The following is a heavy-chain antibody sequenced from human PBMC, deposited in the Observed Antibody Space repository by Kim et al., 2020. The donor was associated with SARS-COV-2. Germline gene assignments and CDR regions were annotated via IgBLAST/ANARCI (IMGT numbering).Heavy chain of an antibody. V-gene: IGHV3-43*02. CDR1: GFTFDDYA. D-gene: IGHD3-22*01. CDR3: AKDRPTYDSSGGIDY. Sequence: GGSLRLSCAASGFTFDDYAMHWVRQAPGKGLEWVSLISGDGGSTYYADSVKGRFTISRDNSKNSLYLQMNSLRTEDTALYYCAKDRPTYDSSGGIDYWGQGTLVTVSS. J-gene: IGHJ4*02. CDR2: ISGDGGST.